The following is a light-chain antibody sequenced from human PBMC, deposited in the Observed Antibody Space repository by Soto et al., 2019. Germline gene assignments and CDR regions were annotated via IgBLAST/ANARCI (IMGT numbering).Light chain of an antibody. CDR1: QSVGGN. CDR2: GAS. V-gene: IGKV3-11*01. Sequence: EIVLTQSPGSLSLSPGDRATLSCRASQSVGGNVAWYQQIPGQPPKLLIFGASSRATGIADKFSGSGSGTDFTLTISSLEPEDFAVYYCQQRSNWPPITFGQGTRLEIK. J-gene: IGKJ5*01. CDR3: QQRSNWPPIT.